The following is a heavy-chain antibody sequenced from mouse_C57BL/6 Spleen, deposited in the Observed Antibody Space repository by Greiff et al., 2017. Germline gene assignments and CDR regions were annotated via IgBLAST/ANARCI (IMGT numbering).Heavy chain of an antibody. V-gene: IGHV1-69*01. CDR2: IDPSDSYT. J-gene: IGHJ4*01. Sequence: QLQQPGAELVMPGASVKLSCKASGYTFTSYWMHWVKQRPGQGLEWIGEIDPSDSYTNYNQKFKGKSTLTVDKSSSTAYMQLSSLTSEDSAVYYCARRELFYAMDYWGQGTSVTVSS. CDR1: GYTFTSYW. CDR3: ARRELFYAMDY.